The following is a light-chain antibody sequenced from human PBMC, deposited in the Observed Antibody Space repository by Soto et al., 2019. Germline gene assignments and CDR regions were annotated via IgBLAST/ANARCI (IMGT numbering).Light chain of an antibody. CDR2: GAS. CDR1: QNVYTN. Sequence: ETVMTQSPATLSVSPGETATLSCRASQNVYTNLAWYQQKPGQAPRLVLYGASTRATGVPAGFSGSGSGTEFTLTISSLQSEDFAVYYCQQYNSWPPYTFGQGTKVDIK. V-gene: IGKV3-15*01. CDR3: QQYNSWPPYT. J-gene: IGKJ2*01.